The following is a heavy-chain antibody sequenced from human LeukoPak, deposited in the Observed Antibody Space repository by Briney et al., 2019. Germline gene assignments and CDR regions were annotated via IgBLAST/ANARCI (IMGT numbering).Heavy chain of an antibody. J-gene: IGHJ4*02. D-gene: IGHD3-22*01. CDR3: AREYYDGSGYGPDY. CDR1: GYIFSTYV. CDR2: VSTYNDNT. V-gene: IGHV1-18*01. Sequence: GASVKVSCKASGYIFSTYVITWVRQAPGQGLEWMGWVSTYNDNTNYAQKFQGRITMTTDTSMSTAYMGLRSLTFDDTAMYYCAREYYDGSGYGPDYWGQGTLVTVSS.